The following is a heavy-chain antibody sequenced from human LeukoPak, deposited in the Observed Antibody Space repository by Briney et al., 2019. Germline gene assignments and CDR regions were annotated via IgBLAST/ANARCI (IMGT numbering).Heavy chain of an antibody. D-gene: IGHD3-22*01. V-gene: IGHV1-18*01. CDR2: ISAYNGDT. CDR3: ARDSRAYYYDSSGYWNFDY. Sequence: ASVKVSCKASGYTFSSHGNIWVRQAPGQGLEWMGWISAYNGDTNYAQKFQGRVTMTTDTSTSTAYMELSSLRSEDTAVYYCARDSRAYYYDSSGYWNFDYWGQGTLVTVSS. J-gene: IGHJ4*02. CDR1: GYTFSSHG.